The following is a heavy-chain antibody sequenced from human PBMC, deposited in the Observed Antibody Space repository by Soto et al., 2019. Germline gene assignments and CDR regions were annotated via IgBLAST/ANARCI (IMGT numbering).Heavy chain of an antibody. CDR3: VKSRGGNNFDFFD. V-gene: IGHV3-64D*06. CDR2: VRGNGDPP. CDR1: GFTFSSYA. J-gene: IGHJ4*02. D-gene: IGHD5-12*01. Sequence: LRLSCSASGFTFSSYAMHWVRQAPGKGLEYVSGVRGNGDPPFYADSVKGRFTISRDNSKNTLYLQMSSLSADVTAVYYCVKSRGGNNFDFFDWGQGALVTVSS.